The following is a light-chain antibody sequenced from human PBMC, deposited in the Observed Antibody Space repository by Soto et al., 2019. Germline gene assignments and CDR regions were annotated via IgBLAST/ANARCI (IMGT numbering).Light chain of an antibody. J-gene: IGLJ2*01. CDR3: QVWDSSSDHVV. V-gene: IGLV3-21*04. Sequence: SSELTQPPSVSVAPGKTARLTCGGNNIGSKSEHWYQQKPGQAPVLVIYYDSDRPSGIPERFSGSNSGNTATLTISRVEAGDEADYYCQVWDSSSDHVVFGGGTKLTVL. CDR2: YDS. CDR1: NIGSKS.